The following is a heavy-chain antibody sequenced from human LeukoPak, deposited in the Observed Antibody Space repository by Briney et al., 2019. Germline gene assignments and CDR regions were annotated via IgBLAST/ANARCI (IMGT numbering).Heavy chain of an antibody. J-gene: IGHJ5*02. D-gene: IGHD3-10*01. V-gene: IGHV4-4*02. CDR3: ASVHRAVRGGIDP. CDR1: GGSISSSNW. CDR2: IYHSGST. Sequence: NPSGTLSLTCAVSGGSISSSNWWSWVRQPPGKGLEWIGEIYHSGSTNYNPSLKSRVTISVDKSKNQFSLKLSSVTAADTAVYYCASVHRAVRGGIDPWGQGTLVTVSS.